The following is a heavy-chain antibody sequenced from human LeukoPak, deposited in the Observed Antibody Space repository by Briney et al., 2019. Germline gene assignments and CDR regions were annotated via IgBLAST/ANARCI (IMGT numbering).Heavy chain of an antibody. CDR2: IYSDGYT. Sequence: GGSLRLSCAASGFTLSNNYMSWVRQAPGKGLEWVSLIYSDGYTYYADSVKGRFTISRDNSKNTLYLQMNSLRAGDTAVYYCARDRPRRPNDGEDYWGQGTLVTVSS. D-gene: IGHD1-1*01. CDR1: GFTLSNNY. J-gene: IGHJ4*02. V-gene: IGHV3-53*01. CDR3: ARDRPRRPNDGEDY.